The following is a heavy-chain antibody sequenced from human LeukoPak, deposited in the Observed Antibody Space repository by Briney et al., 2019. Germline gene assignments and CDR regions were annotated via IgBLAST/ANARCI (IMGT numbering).Heavy chain of an antibody. CDR3: ARGGIEGY. CDR1: GFTVSSKY. Sequence: GGSLRLSCAASGFTVSSKYRTWVRQAPGKGLEWVSIIYSGGSTFYADSVKGRFTISRDNSKNTVFLQMNSLRAEDTAVYYCARGGIEGYWGQGTLVTVSS. CDR2: IYSGGST. D-gene: IGHD3-16*02. V-gene: IGHV3-53*01. J-gene: IGHJ4*02.